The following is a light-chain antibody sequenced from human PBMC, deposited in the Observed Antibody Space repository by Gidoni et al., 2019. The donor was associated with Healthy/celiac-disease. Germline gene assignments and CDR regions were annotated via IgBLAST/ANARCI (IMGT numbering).Light chain of an antibody. CDR1: KWGDKY. Sequence: SYELTQPPSVSVSPGQTASITCTGDKWGDKYACWYQQKPGQSHVLVIYQDSKRPSGIPARFSGSNSGNTATLTISGTQAMDEADYYCQAWDSSTVVFGGGTKLTVL. V-gene: IGLV3-1*01. CDR2: QDS. J-gene: IGLJ2*01. CDR3: QAWDSSTVV.